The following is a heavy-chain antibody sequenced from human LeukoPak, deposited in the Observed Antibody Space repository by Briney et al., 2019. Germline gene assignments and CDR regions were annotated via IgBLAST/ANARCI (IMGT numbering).Heavy chain of an antibody. CDR2: ISYDGSNK. Sequence: PGGSLRLSCAASGFSFRSYGMHWVRQTPGKGLEWVAVISYDGSNKYYADSVKGRSTISRDNSKNTLYLQMNSLRPEDTAVYYCAKDKLQLLILDYFDYWGQGTLVTVSS. CDR1: GFSFRSYG. D-gene: IGHD4-11*01. V-gene: IGHV3-30*18. CDR3: AKDKLQLLILDYFDY. J-gene: IGHJ4*02.